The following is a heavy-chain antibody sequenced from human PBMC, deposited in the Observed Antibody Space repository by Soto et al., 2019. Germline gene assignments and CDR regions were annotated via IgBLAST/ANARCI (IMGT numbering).Heavy chain of an antibody. Sequence: ASVNVSCKPSGYTFTSYAIHWVRQAPGQRLEWMGWINAGNGNTKYSQKFQGRVTITRDTSASTAYMELSSLRSEDTAVYYCARASSHYCGGDCYFDYWGQGTLVTVSS. CDR1: GYTFTSYA. V-gene: IGHV1-3*01. D-gene: IGHD2-21*02. J-gene: IGHJ4*02. CDR3: ARASSHYCGGDCYFDY. CDR2: INAGNGNT.